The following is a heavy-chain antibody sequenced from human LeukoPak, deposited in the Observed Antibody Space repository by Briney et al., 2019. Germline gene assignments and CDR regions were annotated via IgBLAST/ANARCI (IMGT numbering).Heavy chain of an antibody. J-gene: IGHJ4*02. Sequence: GGSLRLSCAASGFTFDDYGMSWVRQAPGKGLEWVSGINWDGASTGYADSVKGRFTISRDNAKNSLYLQMNSLRAEDTAVYYCASGSYYFDYWGQGTLVTVSS. CDR1: GFTFDDYG. CDR2: INWDGAST. D-gene: IGHD1-26*01. V-gene: IGHV3-20*04. CDR3: ASGSYYFDY.